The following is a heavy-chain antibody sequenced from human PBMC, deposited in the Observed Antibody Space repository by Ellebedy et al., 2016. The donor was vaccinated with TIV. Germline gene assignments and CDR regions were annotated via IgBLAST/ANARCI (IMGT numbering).Heavy chain of an antibody. CDR1: GFTFRNYG. V-gene: IGHV3-30*02. CDR3: AREADHNSVDY. Sequence: GESLKISCAASGFTFRNYGMHWVRQAPGKGLEWVTFIQSDGSQKFYSDSVKGRFTISRDNAENSLFLQMNSLRAEDTAVYYCAREADHNSVDYWGQGTLVTVSS. CDR2: IQSDGSQK. J-gene: IGHJ4*02. D-gene: IGHD4-23*01.